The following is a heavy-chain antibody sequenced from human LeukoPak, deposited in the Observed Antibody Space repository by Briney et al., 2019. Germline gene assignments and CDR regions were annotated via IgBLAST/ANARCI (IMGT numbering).Heavy chain of an antibody. Sequence: ASVKVSCKASGYTFTSYAMNWVRQAPGQGLEWMGWINTNTGNPTYAQGFTGRFVFSLDTSVSTAYLQISSLKAEDTAVYYCARPYSSGWSRLFDYWGQGTLVTVSS. J-gene: IGHJ4*02. V-gene: IGHV7-4-1*02. CDR2: INTNTGNP. D-gene: IGHD6-19*01. CDR3: ARPYSSGWSRLFDY. CDR1: GYTFTSYA.